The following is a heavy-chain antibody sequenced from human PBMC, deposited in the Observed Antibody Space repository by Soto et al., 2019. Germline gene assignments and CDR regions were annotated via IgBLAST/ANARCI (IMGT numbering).Heavy chain of an antibody. Sequence: XETLSLTFAVSGCPISSSNWWSWVRQPPVKGLERIGEIYHSGSTNYNPSLKSRVTISVDKSKNQFSLKLSSVTAADTAVYYCARCYGSGSSYYYYGMDVWGQETTVT. J-gene: IGHJ6*02. D-gene: IGHD3-10*01. CDR2: IYHSGST. CDR1: GCPISSSNW. CDR3: ARCYGSGSSYYYYGMDV. V-gene: IGHV4-4*02.